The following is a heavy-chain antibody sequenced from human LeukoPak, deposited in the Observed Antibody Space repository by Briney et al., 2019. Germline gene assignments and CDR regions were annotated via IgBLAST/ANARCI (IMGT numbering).Heavy chain of an antibody. CDR1: GGTFSSYA. D-gene: IGHD2-15*01. CDR3: ARASPYFYCSGGSCYFHL. J-gene: IGHJ4*02. CDR2: IIPIFGTA. V-gene: IGHV1-69*05. Sequence: SVKVSCKASGGTFSSYAISWVRQAPGQGLEWMGGIIPIFGTANYAQKFQGRVTITTDESTSTAYMELSSLRSEDTAVYYCARASPYFYCSGGSCYFHLWGQGTLVTVSS.